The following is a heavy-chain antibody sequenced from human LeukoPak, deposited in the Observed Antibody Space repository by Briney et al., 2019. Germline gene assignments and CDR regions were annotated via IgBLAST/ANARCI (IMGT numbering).Heavy chain of an antibody. CDR1: GGSISSYY. CDR2: IYYGGST. Sequence: SETLSLTCTVSGGSISSYYWSWIRQPPGKGLEWIGYIYYGGSTNYKSSLKSRVTISVDTSKNQFSLKLSSVTAADTAVYYCARTTEGGYSYGYFYYYYMDVWGKGTTVTV. V-gene: IGHV4-59*01. D-gene: IGHD5-18*01. J-gene: IGHJ6*03. CDR3: ARTTEGGYSYGYFYYYYMDV.